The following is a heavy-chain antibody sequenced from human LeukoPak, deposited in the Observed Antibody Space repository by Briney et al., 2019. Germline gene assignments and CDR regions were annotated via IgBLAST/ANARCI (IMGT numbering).Heavy chain of an antibody. J-gene: IGHJ4*02. Sequence: HPGGSLRLSCTASGFTLSSYGMHWVRQAPGKGLEWVTVIWHDGSNKYYADSVKGRFTISRDNAEDSLFLQMDSLRVEDTAVYYCARWLYSSGWSLDPWGQGTLVTVSS. CDR1: GFTLSSYG. CDR2: IWHDGSNK. CDR3: ARWLYSSGWSLDP. D-gene: IGHD6-19*01. V-gene: IGHV3-33*01.